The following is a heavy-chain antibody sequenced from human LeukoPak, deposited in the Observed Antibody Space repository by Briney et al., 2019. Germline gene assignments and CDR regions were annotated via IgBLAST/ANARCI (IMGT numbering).Heavy chain of an antibody. CDR3: ARSTDIVVVPAAMGY. CDR2: ISSSSSYI. Sequence: GGSLRLSCAASGFTFSSYSMNWVRQAPGKGLEWVSSISSSSSYIYYADSVKGRFTISRDNAKNSLYLQMNSLRAKDTAVYYCARSTDIVVVPAAMGYWGQGTLVTVSS. J-gene: IGHJ4*02. D-gene: IGHD2-2*01. CDR1: GFTFSSYS. V-gene: IGHV3-21*01.